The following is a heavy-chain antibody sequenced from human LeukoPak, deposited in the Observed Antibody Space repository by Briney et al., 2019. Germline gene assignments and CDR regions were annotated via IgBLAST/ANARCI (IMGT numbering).Heavy chain of an antibody. Sequence: GGSLRLSCAASGFTFTRYNVNWVRQAPGKGLEWVSSISRSGGLIYYADSVKGRFTISRDNAKDSMYLQMNSLRAEDTAVYYCARRSVGGTHPDYWGQETLVTV. V-gene: IGHV3-21*01. D-gene: IGHD3-3*01. J-gene: IGHJ4*02. CDR2: ISRSGGLI. CDR3: ARRSVGGTHPDY. CDR1: GFTFTRYN.